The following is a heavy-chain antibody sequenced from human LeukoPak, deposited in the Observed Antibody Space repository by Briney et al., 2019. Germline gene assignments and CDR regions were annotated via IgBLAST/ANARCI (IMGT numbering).Heavy chain of an antibody. J-gene: IGHJ3*02. Sequence: ASETLSLTCSVSGGSMNSYYWSWIRQPPGKGLEWIGYIYYSGSTNYNPSLKSRVTISVDTSKNQFSLKLSSVTAADTAVYYCAREGGSYYLDAFDIWGQGTMVTVSS. V-gene: IGHV4-59*01. CDR2: IYYSGST. D-gene: IGHD1-26*01. CDR1: GGSMNSYY. CDR3: AREGGSYYLDAFDI.